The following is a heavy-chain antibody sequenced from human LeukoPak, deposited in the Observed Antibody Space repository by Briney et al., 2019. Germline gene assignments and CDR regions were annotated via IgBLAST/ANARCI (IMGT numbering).Heavy chain of an antibody. Sequence: PGGSLRLSCAASGFTFSSYAMHWVRQAPGKGLEWVAVISYDGSNKYYADSVKGRFTISRDNSKNTLYLQMNSLRAEDTAVYYCARDPARLVVVVAAPDYWGQGTLVTVSS. CDR3: ARDPARLVVVVAAPDY. D-gene: IGHD2-15*01. V-gene: IGHV3-30-3*01. J-gene: IGHJ4*02. CDR1: GFTFSSYA. CDR2: ISYDGSNK.